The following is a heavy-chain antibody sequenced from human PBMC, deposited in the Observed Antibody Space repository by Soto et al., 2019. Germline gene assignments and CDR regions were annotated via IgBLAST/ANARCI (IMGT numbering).Heavy chain of an antibody. D-gene: IGHD2-15*01. CDR1: GFPFSSRA. J-gene: IGHJ5*02. CDR3: AEWARYCSGADCRA. CDR2: ISGSGTIT. V-gene: IGHV3-23*01. Sequence: EVQLLESGGGLVQPGGSLRLSCAASGFPFSSRAMSWVRQAPGKGLEWVSAISGSGTITDYADSVKGRFTISRDTSKNTLYLQMNSLRADDTAVYYCAEWARYCSGADCRAWGQGTLVNVSS.